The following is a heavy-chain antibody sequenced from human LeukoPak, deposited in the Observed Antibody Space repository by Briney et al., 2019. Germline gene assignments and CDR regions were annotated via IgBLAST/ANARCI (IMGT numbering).Heavy chain of an antibody. Sequence: SETLSLTCTVSGGSISSYYWSWIRQPPGKGLEWIGYIYYSGSTNYNPSLKSRVTISVDTSKNQFSLKLSSVTAADTAVYYCARGRKDYYSSGSRTQYYFDYWGQGTLVTVSS. CDR1: GGSISSYY. CDR2: IYYSGST. D-gene: IGHD3-10*01. J-gene: IGHJ4*02. V-gene: IGHV4-59*01. CDR3: ARGRKDYYSSGSRTQYYFDY.